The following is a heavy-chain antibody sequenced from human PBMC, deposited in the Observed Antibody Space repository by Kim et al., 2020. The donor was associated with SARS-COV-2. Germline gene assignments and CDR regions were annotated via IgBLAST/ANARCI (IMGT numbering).Heavy chain of an antibody. V-gene: IGHV7-4-1*02. J-gene: IGHJ3*02. Sequence: AQDFTGRFVFSLDTSVSTAYLQISSLKAEDTAVYYCARGEYQLLYGAFDIWGQGTMVTVSS. D-gene: IGHD2-2*02. CDR3: ARGEYQLLYGAFDI.